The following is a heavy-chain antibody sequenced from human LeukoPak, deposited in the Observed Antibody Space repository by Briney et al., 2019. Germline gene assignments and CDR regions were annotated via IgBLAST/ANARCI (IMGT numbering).Heavy chain of an antibody. V-gene: IGHV1-18*01. J-gene: IGHJ4*02. Sequence: AASVTVSFTGSGYTLNKFGMSWVRQAPGQGREGLGWINTYNGKTKLGEKFQGRVTMTTDTSTSKDYMELTSLRTDDTAVYFCARDTPQHLKRFDYWGPGTLVTVSS. CDR3: ARDTPQHLKRFDY. CDR1: GYTLNKFG. CDR2: INTYNGKT. D-gene: IGHD6-13*01.